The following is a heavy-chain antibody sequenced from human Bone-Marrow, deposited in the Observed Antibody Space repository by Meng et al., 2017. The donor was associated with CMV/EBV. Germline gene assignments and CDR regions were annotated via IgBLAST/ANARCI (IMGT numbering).Heavy chain of an antibody. CDR3: ARQSPGFSRGWYTPVDY. J-gene: IGHJ4*02. CDR1: ALAVSSNH. CDR2: IYRGGNT. V-gene: IGHV3-66*02. D-gene: IGHD6-19*01. Sequence: GESLNISLVTVALAVSSNHMSWVRRAPGKGLEWVSIIYRGGNTYYADSVKGRFTISRDNSKNTLYLQMNSLRADYTAVYYSARQSPGFSRGWYTPVDYWGQGTMVTVSS.